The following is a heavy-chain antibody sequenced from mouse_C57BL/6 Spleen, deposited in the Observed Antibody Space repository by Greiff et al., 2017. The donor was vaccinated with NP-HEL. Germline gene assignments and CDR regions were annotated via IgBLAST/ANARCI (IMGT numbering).Heavy chain of an antibody. V-gene: IGHV1-64*01. Sequence: QVQLKQPGAELVKPGASVKLSCKVSGYTFTSYWMHWVKQRPGQGLEWIGMIHPNSGSTNYNEKFKSKATLTVDKSSSTAYMQLSSLTSEDSAVYYCARKDYSNYVYAMDYWGQGTSVTVSS. J-gene: IGHJ4*01. CDR3: ARKDYSNYVYAMDY. D-gene: IGHD2-5*01. CDR2: IHPNSGST. CDR1: GYTFTSYW.